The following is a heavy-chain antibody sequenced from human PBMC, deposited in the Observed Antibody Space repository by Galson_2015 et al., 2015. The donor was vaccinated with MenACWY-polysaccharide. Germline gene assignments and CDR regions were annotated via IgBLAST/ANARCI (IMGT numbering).Heavy chain of an antibody. CDR1: GGSISSYY. CDR2: IYTSGST. CDR3: AKLIWSTTEYYFDY. Sequence: ETLSLTCTVSGGSISSYYWSWIRQPAGKGLEWIGRIYTSGSTNYNPSLKSRVTMSVDTSKNQFSLKLSSVTAADTAVYYCAKLIWSTTEYYFDYWGQGTLVTVSS. V-gene: IGHV4-4*07. D-gene: IGHD3-10*01. J-gene: IGHJ4*02.